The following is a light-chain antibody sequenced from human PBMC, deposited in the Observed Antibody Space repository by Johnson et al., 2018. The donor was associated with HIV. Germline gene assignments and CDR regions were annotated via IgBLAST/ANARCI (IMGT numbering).Light chain of an antibody. V-gene: IGLV1-51*01. J-gene: IGLJ1*01. Sequence: HSVLTKPPSVSAAPGQRVTISCSGSTSNFENYYVSWYQHLPGTAPKLLIYDNNKRPSGIPDRFSGSKSGTSATLGITGLQPGDEADYYRGTWDSSLSTGYVFGTGTKVTVL. CDR2: DNN. CDR3: GTWDSSLSTGYV. CDR1: TSNFENYY.